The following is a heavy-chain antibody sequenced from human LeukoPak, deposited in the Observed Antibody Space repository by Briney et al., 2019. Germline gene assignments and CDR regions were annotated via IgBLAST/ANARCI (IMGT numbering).Heavy chain of an antibody. Sequence: ASVKVSCKASGYTFTGYYMHWVRQAPGQGLEWMGWINPNSGGTNYAQKFQGRVTMTRETSISTAYMELSRLRSDDTAVYYCARTTYYYGSGNDAFDIWGQGTMVTVSS. CDR2: INPNSGGT. CDR3: ARTTYYYGSGNDAFDI. J-gene: IGHJ3*02. CDR1: GYTFTGYY. V-gene: IGHV1-2*02. D-gene: IGHD3-10*01.